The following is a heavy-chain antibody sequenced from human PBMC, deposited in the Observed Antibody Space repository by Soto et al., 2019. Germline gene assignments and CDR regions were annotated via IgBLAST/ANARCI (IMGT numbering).Heavy chain of an antibody. D-gene: IGHD2-2*02. J-gene: IGHJ6*04. CDR1: GGTFSSYA. CDR2: IIRIFGTA. Sequence: QVQLVQSGAEVKKPGSSVKVSCKASGGTFSSYAISWVRQAPGQGLEWMGGIIRIFGTANYGEKFQGRVTITAGESTSTAYMELSILRSEDTAVYYCARIGYCVSTCSYSDYYGGVDVGGEGTKVTVSS. CDR3: ARIGYCVSTCSYSDYYGGVDV. V-gene: IGHV1-69*12.